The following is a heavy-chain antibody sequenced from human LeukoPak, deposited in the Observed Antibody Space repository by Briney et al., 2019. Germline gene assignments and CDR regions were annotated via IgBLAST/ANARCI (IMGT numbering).Heavy chain of an antibody. Sequence: SETLSLTCTVSGGSISSYYWSWIRQPAGKGLEWIGRIYTSGSTNYNPSLKSRVTMSVDTSKNQFSLKLSSVTAADTAVYYCARDRGYCSSTSCYQGSDYWGQGTLVTVSS. CDR2: IYTSGST. CDR3: ARDRGYCSSTSCYQGSDY. D-gene: IGHD2-2*01. J-gene: IGHJ4*02. CDR1: GGSISSYY. V-gene: IGHV4-4*07.